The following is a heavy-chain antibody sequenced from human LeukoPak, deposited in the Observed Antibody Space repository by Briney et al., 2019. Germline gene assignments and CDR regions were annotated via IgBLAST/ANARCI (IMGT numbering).Heavy chain of an antibody. CDR3: ARGVEPLAANTLAY. CDR1: GFTVITND. D-gene: IGHD1-14*01. J-gene: IGHJ4*02. CDR2: LYSDGNT. Sequence: AGSLRLSCAASGFTVITNDMTWVRHAPRKGLEWDSVLYSDGNTKYADSVQGRFTISRDNSKNTLYLEMNSLSPDDTAVYYCARGVEPLAANTLAYWGQGTLVTVSS. V-gene: IGHV3-53*01.